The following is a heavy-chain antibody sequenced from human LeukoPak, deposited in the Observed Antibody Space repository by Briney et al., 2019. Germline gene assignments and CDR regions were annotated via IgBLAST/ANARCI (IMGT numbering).Heavy chain of an antibody. V-gene: IGHV4-39*01. CDR1: GDSISSSTYY. CDR2: IYYSGST. Sequence: PSETLSLTCTVSGDSISSSTYYWGWIRQPPGNGLEWIGSIYYSGSTYYNPSLKSRVTISIDTSKNQFSLKLSSVTAADTAVYYCARLLGSSDVWGKGTTVTVSS. D-gene: IGHD2-15*01. CDR3: ARLLGSSDV. J-gene: IGHJ6*04.